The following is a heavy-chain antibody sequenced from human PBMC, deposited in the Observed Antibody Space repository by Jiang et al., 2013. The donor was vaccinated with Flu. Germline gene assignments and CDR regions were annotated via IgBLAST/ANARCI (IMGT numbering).Heavy chain of an antibody. V-gene: IGHV3-30*18. J-gene: IGHJ3*02. CDR3: AKVFGDDSSGYYVDAFDI. CDR2: ISHDGSNK. Sequence: FSSYGMHWVRQAPGKGLEWVAVISHDGSNKYYADSVKGRFTISRDNSKNTLYLQMNSLRAEDTAVYYCAKVFGDDSSGYYVDAFDIWGQGTMVTVSS. D-gene: IGHD3-22*01. CDR1: FSSYG.